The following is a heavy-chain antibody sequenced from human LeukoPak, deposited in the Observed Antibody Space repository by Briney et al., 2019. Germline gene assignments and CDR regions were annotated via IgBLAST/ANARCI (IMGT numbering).Heavy chain of an antibody. CDR2: ISGSGGST. J-gene: IGHJ4*02. D-gene: IGHD3-3*01. V-gene: IGHV3-23*01. Sequence: SXRXSCAASGFTFXXYAMSWVRQAPGKGLEWVSAISGSGGSTYYADSVKGRFTISRDNSKNTLYLQMNSLRAEDTAVYYCAKGRWNDFWSGYYADYWGQGTLVTVSS. CDR3: AKGRWNDFWSGYYADY. CDR1: GFTFXXYA.